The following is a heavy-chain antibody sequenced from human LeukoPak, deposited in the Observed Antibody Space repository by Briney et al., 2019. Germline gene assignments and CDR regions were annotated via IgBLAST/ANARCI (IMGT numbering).Heavy chain of an antibody. J-gene: IGHJ5*02. Sequence: SETPSLTCAVYGGSFSGYYWSWIRQPPGKGLEWIGEINHSGSTNYNPSLKSRVTISVDTSKNQFSLKLSSVTAADTAVYYCARGKPMVRGVIPKPRWFDPWGQGTLVTVSS. CDR1: GGSFSGYY. D-gene: IGHD3-10*01. CDR3: ARGKPMVRGVIPKPRWFDP. V-gene: IGHV4-34*01. CDR2: INHSGST.